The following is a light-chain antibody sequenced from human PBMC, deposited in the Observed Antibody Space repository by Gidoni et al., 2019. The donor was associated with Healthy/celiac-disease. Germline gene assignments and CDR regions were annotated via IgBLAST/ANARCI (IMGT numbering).Light chain of an antibody. CDR3: QQSYSTPPWT. V-gene: IGKV1-39*01. CDR2: AAS. CDR1: QSISSY. Sequence: DIQITQSPSSLSASVGDRVTITCRASQSISSYLNWYQQKPGKAPKLRIYAASSLQSGVPSRFRGSGSGTDFTLTISSLQPEDFATYYCQQSYSTPPWTFGQGTKVEIK. J-gene: IGKJ1*01.